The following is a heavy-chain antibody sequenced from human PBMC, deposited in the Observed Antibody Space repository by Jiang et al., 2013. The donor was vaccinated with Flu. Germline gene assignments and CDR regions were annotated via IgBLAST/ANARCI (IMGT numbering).Heavy chain of an antibody. CDR3: ARHVRADYIDY. CDR1: Y. Sequence: YWSWIRQPPGKGLEWIGYIHYSGAPTXTPPQGRVTISVDTSKNEFSLKLSSVSAADTAVYFCARHVRADYIDYWGQGILVNVS. CDR2: IHYSGAP. V-gene: IGHV4-61*07. J-gene: IGHJ4*02.